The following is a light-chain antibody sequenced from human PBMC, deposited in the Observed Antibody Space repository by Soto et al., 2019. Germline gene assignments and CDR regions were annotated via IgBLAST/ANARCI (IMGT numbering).Light chain of an antibody. V-gene: IGKV3-11*01. Sequence: EIVLTQSPATLSLSPGERATLSCRASQSVSSYLAWYQQKPGQDPRHLIYDASHSATAIPAMFSGSRSWTDFTLTISSLEPEDFAVYYCQQRSNWRPYTFGQGTKLEIK. CDR1: QSVSSY. CDR2: DAS. J-gene: IGKJ2*01. CDR3: QQRSNWRPYT.